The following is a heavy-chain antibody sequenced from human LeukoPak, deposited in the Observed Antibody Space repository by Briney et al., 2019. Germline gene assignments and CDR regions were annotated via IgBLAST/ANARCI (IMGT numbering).Heavy chain of an antibody. CDR1: GYIFTSYW. CDR2: IYPGDSDT. CDR3: AREGDYYDSGGYYRIDF. Sequence: GESLKISCKGSGYIFTSYWIGWVRQMPGKGLEWMGIIYPGDSDTRYSPSFQGQVTISADKSISTAYLQWSSLKASDTAMYYCAREGDYYDSGGYYRIDFWGQGTLVTVSS. V-gene: IGHV5-51*01. D-gene: IGHD3-22*01. J-gene: IGHJ4*02.